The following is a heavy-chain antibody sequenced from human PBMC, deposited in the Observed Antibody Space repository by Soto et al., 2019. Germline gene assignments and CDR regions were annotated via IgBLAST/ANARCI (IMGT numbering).Heavy chain of an antibody. CDR2: IYYSGST. J-gene: IGHJ6*02. D-gene: IGHD2-15*01. Sequence: KTSETLSLTCTVSGGSISSYYWSWIRQPPGKGLEWIGYIYYSGSTNYNPSLKSRVTISVDTSKNQFSLKLSSVTAADTAVYYCARDRSQPYYCSGGSCYSGYYGMDVWGQGTTVTVSS. CDR3: ARDRSQPYYCSGGSCYSGYYGMDV. V-gene: IGHV4-59*01. CDR1: GGSISSYY.